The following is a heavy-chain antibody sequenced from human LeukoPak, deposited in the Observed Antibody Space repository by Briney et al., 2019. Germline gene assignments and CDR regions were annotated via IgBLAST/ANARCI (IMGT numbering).Heavy chain of an antibody. V-gene: IGHV3-9*01. J-gene: IGHJ4*02. D-gene: IGHD3-10*02. CDR2: ISWNSGSI. Sequence: GGSLTLSCAASGFTFDDYAMHWVRHAPGKGLGWVSAISWNSGSIGYADSVKGRFTISRDNAKNSLYLQMDSLRAEDTALYYCAKSFGMDYVSLPFDYWGQGTLVTVSS. CDR3: AKSFGMDYVSLPFDY. CDR1: GFTFDDYA.